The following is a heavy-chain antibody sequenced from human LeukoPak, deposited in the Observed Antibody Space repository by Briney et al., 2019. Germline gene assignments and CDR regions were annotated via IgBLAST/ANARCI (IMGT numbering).Heavy chain of an antibody. J-gene: IGHJ4*02. CDR2: IYHSGST. CDR1: GGSISSSNW. V-gene: IGHV4-4*02. D-gene: IGHD3-10*01. CDR3: ARVPTLYGSGSYLDY. Sequence: PSETLSLTCAVSGGSISSSNWWSWVRQPPGKGLEWIGEIYHSGSTNYNPSLKSRVTISVDTSKNQFSLKLSSVTAADTAVYYCARVPTLYGSGSYLDYWGQGTLVTVSS.